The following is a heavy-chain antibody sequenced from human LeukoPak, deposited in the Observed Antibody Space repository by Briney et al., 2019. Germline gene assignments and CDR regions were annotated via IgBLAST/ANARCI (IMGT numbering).Heavy chain of an antibody. J-gene: IGHJ6*03. D-gene: IGHD3-9*01. Sequence: PSETLSLTCAVNGGSFSGYYWSWIRQPPGKGLDWIGEINHSGSTNYNPSLKSRVTISVDTSKNQFSLKLSSVTAADTAVYYRARRGIRYFDWLEGDYYYYYMDVWGKGTTVTISS. CDR1: GGSFSGYY. CDR3: ARRGIRYFDWLEGDYYYYYMDV. V-gene: IGHV4-34*01. CDR2: INHSGST.